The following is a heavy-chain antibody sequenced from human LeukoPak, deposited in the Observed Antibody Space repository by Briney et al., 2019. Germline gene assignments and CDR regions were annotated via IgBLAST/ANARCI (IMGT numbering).Heavy chain of an antibody. CDR1: GGSISSGGYY. CDR3: ATSHAKSSSSGY. J-gene: IGHJ4*02. Sequence: SQTLSLTCTVSGGSISSGGYYCNWIRQHPGKGLEWIGYIYYGGSTYYNPSLKSRVTISVDTSKNQFSLKLSSVTAADTAVYYCATSHAKSSSSGYWGQGTLVTVSS. CDR2: IYYGGST. V-gene: IGHV4-31*03. D-gene: IGHD6-6*01.